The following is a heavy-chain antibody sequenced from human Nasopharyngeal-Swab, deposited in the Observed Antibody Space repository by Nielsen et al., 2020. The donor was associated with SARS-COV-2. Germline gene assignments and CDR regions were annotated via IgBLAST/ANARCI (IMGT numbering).Heavy chain of an antibody. J-gene: IGHJ4*02. Sequence: WIRQPPGKGLEWIGEINHSGSTNYNPSLKSRVTISVDTSKNQFSLKLSPVTAADTAVYYCARGPSYRWGGVMGLGETHRRYHFDYWGQGTLVTVSS. CDR3: ARGPSYRWGGVMGLGETHRRYHFDY. CDR2: INHSGST. D-gene: IGHD5-24*01. V-gene: IGHV4-34*01.